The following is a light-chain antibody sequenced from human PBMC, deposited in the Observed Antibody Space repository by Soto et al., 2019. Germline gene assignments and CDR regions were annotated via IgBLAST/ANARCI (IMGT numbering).Light chain of an antibody. V-gene: IGKV3-15*01. CDR1: QSISSR. CDR3: QQYNDWPLT. Sequence: EVVMTQSPATLSVSPGERATLSCTASQSISSRLAWYQQKPGQAPRLLIYGASTRATGIPARFSGSASGTKFTLAISSLQSEDFAVYYCQQYNDWPLTFGGGTKVEIK. J-gene: IGKJ4*01. CDR2: GAS.